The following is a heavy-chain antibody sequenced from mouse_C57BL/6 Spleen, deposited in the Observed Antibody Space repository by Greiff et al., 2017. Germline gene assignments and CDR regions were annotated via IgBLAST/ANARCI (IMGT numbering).Heavy chain of an antibody. V-gene: IGHV1-81*01. CDR2: IYPRSGNT. D-gene: IGHD3-2*02. Sequence: QVQLQQSGAELARPGASVKLSCKASGYTFTSYGISWVKQRTGQGLEWIGEIYPRSGNTYYNEKFKGKATLTADKSSSTAYMELRSLTSEDSAVYFCARGAQATGYWGQGTTLTVSS. J-gene: IGHJ2*01. CDR3: ARGAQATGY. CDR1: GYTFTSYG.